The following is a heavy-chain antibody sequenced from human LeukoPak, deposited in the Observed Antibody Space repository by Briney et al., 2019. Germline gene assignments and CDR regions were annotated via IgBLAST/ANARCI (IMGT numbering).Heavy chain of an antibody. CDR1: GGSISSSSYY. D-gene: IGHD5-12*01. CDR2: IYYSGST. V-gene: IGHV4-39*07. Sequence: SETLSLTCTVSGGSISSSSYYWGWIRQPPGKGLEWIGSIYYSGSTNYNPSLKSRVTISVDTSKNQFSLKLSSVTAADTAVYYCARGRGYSSRYYMDVWGKGTTVTVSS. J-gene: IGHJ6*03. CDR3: ARGRGYSSRYYMDV.